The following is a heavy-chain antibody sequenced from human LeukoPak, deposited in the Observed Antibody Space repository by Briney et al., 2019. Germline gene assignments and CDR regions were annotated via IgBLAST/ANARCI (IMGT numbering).Heavy chain of an antibody. D-gene: IGHD6-13*01. CDR3: AKDGQLGGSSWFTLYFDY. Sequence: PGGPLRLSCAASRFSFRSYDMHWVRQAPGKGLEWLAVSSYDESHTYYTDSVKGRFTISRDNSKNTLYLQMNSLRPEDTAVYYCAKDGQLGGSSWFTLYFDYWGQGTLVTVSS. CDR1: RFSFRSYD. J-gene: IGHJ4*02. CDR2: SSYDESHT. V-gene: IGHV3-30*18.